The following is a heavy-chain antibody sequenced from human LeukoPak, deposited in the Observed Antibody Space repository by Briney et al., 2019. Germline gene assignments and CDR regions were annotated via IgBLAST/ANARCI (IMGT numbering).Heavy chain of an antibody. CDR3: ARRILLLWFGETRGGWFDP. Sequence: GASVKVSCKASGYTFTSYYMHWVRQAPGQGPGWMGIIKPSGGGTSYAQKFQGRVTMTRDTSTSTVYMELSSLRSDDTAVYYCARRILLLWFGETRGGWFDPWGQGTLVTVSS. V-gene: IGHV1-46*01. D-gene: IGHD3-10*01. J-gene: IGHJ5*02. CDR1: GYTFTSYY. CDR2: IKPSGGGT.